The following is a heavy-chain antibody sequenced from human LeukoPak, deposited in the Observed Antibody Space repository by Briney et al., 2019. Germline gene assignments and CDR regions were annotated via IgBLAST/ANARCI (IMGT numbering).Heavy chain of an antibody. D-gene: IGHD1-26*01. CDR3: AGVGRQKGAFDI. V-gene: IGHV3-73*01. Sequence: GGSLRLSCAASGFTFSGSAMHWVRQASGKGLEWVGRIRSKANSYATAYAASVKGRFTISRDDSKNTAYLQMNSLKTEDTAVYYCAGVGRQKGAFDIWGQGTMVTVSS. CDR2: IRSKANSYAT. CDR1: GFTFSGSA. J-gene: IGHJ3*02.